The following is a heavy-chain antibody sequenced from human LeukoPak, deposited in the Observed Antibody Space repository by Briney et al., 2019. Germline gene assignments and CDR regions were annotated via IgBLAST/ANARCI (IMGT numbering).Heavy chain of an antibody. CDR1: GFTFSDHY. CDR2: ISSGSGYI. CDR3: ARDIAGISDY. J-gene: IGHJ4*02. D-gene: IGHD6-13*01. Sequence: GGSLRLSCAASGFTFSDHYMDWVRQAPGKGLEWVSSISSGSGYIYYADSVKGRFTISRDNAKNSLYLQMNSLRAEDTAVYYCARDIAGISDYWGQGTLVTVSS. V-gene: IGHV3-21*01.